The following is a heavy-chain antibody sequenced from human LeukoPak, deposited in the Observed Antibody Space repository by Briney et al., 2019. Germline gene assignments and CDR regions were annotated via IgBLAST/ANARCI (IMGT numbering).Heavy chain of an antibody. V-gene: IGHV4-61*01. CDR2: IYYSGST. CDR3: ARESLPTRSITIFGVGPEGYYYGMDV. J-gene: IGHJ6*02. CDR1: GVSVSSGSYY. D-gene: IGHD3-3*01. Sequence: SETLSLTCTVSGVSVSSGSYYWSWIRQPPGKGLEWIGYIYYSGSTNYNPSLKSRVTISVDTSKNQFSLKLSSVTAADTAVYYCARESLPTRSITIFGVGPEGYYYGMDVWGQGTTVTVSS.